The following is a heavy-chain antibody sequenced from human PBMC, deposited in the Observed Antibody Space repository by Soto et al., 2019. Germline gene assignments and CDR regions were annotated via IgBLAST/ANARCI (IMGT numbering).Heavy chain of an antibody. V-gene: IGHV1-18*04. CDR1: GYTFTSYG. Sequence: ASVKVSCKASGYTFTSYGSRWVRQAPGQGREGMGWISAYKGNTNYAQKLEGRVTMTTDTSTSTAYMELRSLRSDDTAVYYCARDSSSWYFSVCDYYYYYGMDVWGQGTTVTVSS. CDR2: ISAYKGNT. CDR3: ARDSSSWYFSVCDYYYYYGMDV. J-gene: IGHJ6*02. D-gene: IGHD6-13*01.